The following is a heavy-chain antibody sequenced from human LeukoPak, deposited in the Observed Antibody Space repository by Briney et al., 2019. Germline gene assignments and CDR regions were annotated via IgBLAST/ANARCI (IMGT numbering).Heavy chain of an antibody. CDR1: GFTFSSYG. V-gene: IGHV3-33*06. J-gene: IGHJ3*02. CDR2: IWYDGSNK. CDR3: VKGVRMGVTSAFDI. D-gene: IGHD1-26*01. Sequence: GGSLRLSCAASGFTFSSYGMHWVRQAPGKGLEWVAVIWYDGSNKYYADPVKGRFTISRDNSKNTLYLQMNSLRAEDTAVYYCVKGVRMGVTSAFDIWGQGTMVTVSS.